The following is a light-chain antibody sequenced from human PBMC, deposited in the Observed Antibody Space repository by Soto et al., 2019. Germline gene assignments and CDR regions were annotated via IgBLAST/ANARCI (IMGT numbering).Light chain of an antibody. CDR1: SSDVGGYDY. Sequence: QSVLTQPRSVSGSPGQSVTISCTGTSSDVGGYDYVSWYQQHPGKAPKLMIYDVSKRPSGVPDRFSGSKSGNTASLTISGLQAEDEADYYCCSYAGSYIFVFGGGTKLTVL. CDR2: DVS. J-gene: IGLJ2*01. V-gene: IGLV2-11*01. CDR3: CSYAGSYIFV.